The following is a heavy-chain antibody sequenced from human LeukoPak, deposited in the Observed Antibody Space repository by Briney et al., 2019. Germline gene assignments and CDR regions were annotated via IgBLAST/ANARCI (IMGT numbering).Heavy chain of an antibody. J-gene: IGHJ1*01. CDR2: ISSSSSTI. D-gene: IGHD3-3*01. CDR3: ARRYCDFWSGYPEYFQH. Sequence: HPGGSLRLSCAASGFTFSSYSMNWVRQAPGKGLEWVSYISSSSSTIYYADSVKGRFTISRDNAKNSLYLQMNSLRAEDTAVYYCARRYCDFWSGYPEYFQHWGQGTLVTVSS. CDR1: GFTFSSYS. V-gene: IGHV3-48*01.